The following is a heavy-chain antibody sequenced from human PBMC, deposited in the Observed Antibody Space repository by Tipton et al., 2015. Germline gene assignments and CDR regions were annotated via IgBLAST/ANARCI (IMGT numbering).Heavy chain of an antibody. Sequence: TLSLTCSVSSDSISKYYWSWIRQPPGKGLEWIGYIYYSGSTNYNPSLKSRVTISVDTSKNQFSLKLSSVTAADTAVYYCARDAWAGDTRGFYYIYWGRGTLVSVSS. CDR3: ARDAWAGDTRGFYYIY. V-gene: IGHV4-59*01. CDR1: SDSISKYY. CDR2: IYYSGST. J-gene: IGHJ4*02. D-gene: IGHD3-22*01.